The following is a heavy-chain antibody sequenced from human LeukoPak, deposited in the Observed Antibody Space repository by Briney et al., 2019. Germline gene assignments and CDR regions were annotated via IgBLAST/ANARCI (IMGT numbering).Heavy chain of an antibody. CDR2: IIPIFGTA. D-gene: IGHD3-22*01. CDR3: AGTDRKGHYYDSSGYYPFDY. Sequence: SVKVSCKASGGTFSSYAISWVRQAPGQGLEWMGRIIPIFGTANYAQKFQGRVTITTDESTSTAYMELSSLRSEDTAVYYCAGTDRKGHYYDSSGYYPFDYWGQGTLVTVSS. CDR1: GGTFSSYA. J-gene: IGHJ4*02. V-gene: IGHV1-69*05.